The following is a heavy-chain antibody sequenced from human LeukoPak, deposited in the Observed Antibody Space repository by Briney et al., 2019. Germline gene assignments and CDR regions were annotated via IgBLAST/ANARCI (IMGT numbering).Heavy chain of an antibody. J-gene: IGHJ1*01. CDR2: INHSGST. Sequence: SETLSLTCAVYGGSFSGYYWSWIRQPPGKGLEWIGEINHSGSTNYNPSLKSRVTISVDTSKNQFSLKLSSVTAADTAVYYCARVGVPRYLQHWGQGTLVTLSS. V-gene: IGHV4-34*01. D-gene: IGHD3-16*01. CDR3: ARVGVPRYLQH. CDR1: GGSFSGYY.